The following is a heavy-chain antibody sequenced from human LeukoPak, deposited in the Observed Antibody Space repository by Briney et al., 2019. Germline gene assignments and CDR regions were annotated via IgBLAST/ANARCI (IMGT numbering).Heavy chain of an antibody. CDR1: GNTLTPYF. Sequence: GASVKISCKASGNTLTPYFIHWVRQAPGQGLEWMGITNPSGDATKYAQTFQGRITMTGDMSTSTVYMELSSLRSEDTAVYYCARGGPGDSTNLYYYYYMDVWGKGTTVTVSS. CDR3: ARGGPGDSTNLYYYYYMDV. D-gene: IGHD7-27*01. CDR2: TNPSGDAT. V-gene: IGHV1-46*01. J-gene: IGHJ6*03.